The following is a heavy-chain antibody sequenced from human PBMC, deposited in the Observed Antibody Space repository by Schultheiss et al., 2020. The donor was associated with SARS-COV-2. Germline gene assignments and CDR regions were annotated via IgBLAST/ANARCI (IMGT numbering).Heavy chain of an antibody. J-gene: IGHJ3*02. D-gene: IGHD6-19*01. CDR1: GLTVSSNY. CDR3: ASYSSGWYPDAFDI. CDR2: IYSGGST. V-gene: IGHV3-53*01. Sequence: GGSLRLSCAASGLTVSSNYMSWVRQAPGKGLEWVSVIYSGGSTYYADSVKGRFTISRDNSKNTLYLQMNSLRAEDTAVYYCASYSSGWYPDAFDIWGQGTMVTVSS.